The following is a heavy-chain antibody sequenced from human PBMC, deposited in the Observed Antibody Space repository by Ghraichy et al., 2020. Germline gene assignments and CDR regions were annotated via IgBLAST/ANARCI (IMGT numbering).Heavy chain of an antibody. V-gene: IGHV3-64D*06. Sequence: GESLNISCSASGFPFSTYNMHWVRQGPGRGLEYVSGISPNGGSTYHADSVKGRFTISRDDSKNTLYLQMSSLRTEDTAVYYCVKGHYSDTWGQGTLVTVSS. CDR1: GFPFSTYN. D-gene: IGHD6-13*01. CDR2: ISPNGGST. CDR3: VKGHYSDT. J-gene: IGHJ4*02.